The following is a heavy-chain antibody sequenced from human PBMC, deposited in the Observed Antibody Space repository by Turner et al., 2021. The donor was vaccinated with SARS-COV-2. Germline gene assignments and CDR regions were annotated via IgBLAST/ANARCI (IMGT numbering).Heavy chain of an antibody. CDR2: IKQDGSEK. Sequence: EEQLVESGGGLVQPGGSLRLSCTASGFTFSNWMHWVRQAPGKGLEWVANIKQDGSEKYFVDSVKGRFTISRDNAKNSLYLQMNSLRAEDTAVYYCARDPNSGASLWGQGILVTVSS. CDR1: GFTFSNW. J-gene: IGHJ4*02. D-gene: IGHD2-15*01. CDR3: ARDPNSGASL. V-gene: IGHV3-7*04.